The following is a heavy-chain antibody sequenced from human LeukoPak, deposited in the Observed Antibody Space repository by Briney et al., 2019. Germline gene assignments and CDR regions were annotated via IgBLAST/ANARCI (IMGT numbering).Heavy chain of an antibody. Sequence: PSETPSLTCTVSGGSISSGGYYWSWIRQHPGKGLEWIGYIYYSGSTYHNPSLKSRVTISVDTSKNQFSLKLSSVTAADTAVYYCARVYYYDSSGYSYYFDYWGQGTLVTVSS. CDR3: ARVYYYDSSGYSYYFDY. CDR2: IYYSGST. D-gene: IGHD3-22*01. V-gene: IGHV4-31*03. J-gene: IGHJ4*02. CDR1: GGSISSGGYY.